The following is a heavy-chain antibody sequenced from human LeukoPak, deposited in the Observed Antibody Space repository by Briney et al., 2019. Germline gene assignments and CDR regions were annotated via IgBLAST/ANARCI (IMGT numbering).Heavy chain of an antibody. CDR1: AGSISSNSYY. D-gene: IGHD3-10*01. V-gene: IGHV4-39*01. J-gene: IGHJ5*02. Sequence: SETLSLTCTVSAGSISSNSYYWGWIRQPPGKGLQWIGSIYYSGSTYYNPSLKSRVTTSVDTSKNQFSLKLNSVTAADTAVYYCARNKYYYGSGNYGVPNWFDPWGQGTLVTVSS. CDR3: ARNKYYYGSGNYGVPNWFDP. CDR2: IYYSGST.